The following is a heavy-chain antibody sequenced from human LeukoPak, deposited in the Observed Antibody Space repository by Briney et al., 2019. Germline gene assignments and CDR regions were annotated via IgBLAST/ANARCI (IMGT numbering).Heavy chain of an antibody. V-gene: IGHV1-69*05. CDR3: ASLSGSYSTYYFDY. CDR1: GGTFISYA. Sequence: SVKVSCKASGGTFISYAISWVRQAPGQGLEWMGGIIPIFGTANYAQKFQGRVTITTDESTSTAYMELSSLRSEDTAVYYCASLSGSYSTYYFDYWGQGTLVTVSS. CDR2: IIPIFGTA. J-gene: IGHJ4*02. D-gene: IGHD1-26*01.